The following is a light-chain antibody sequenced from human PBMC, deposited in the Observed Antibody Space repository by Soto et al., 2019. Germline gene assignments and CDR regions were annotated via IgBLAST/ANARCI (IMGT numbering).Light chain of an antibody. CDR2: GNS. V-gene: IGLV1-40*01. J-gene: IGLJ2*01. CDR1: SSNIGAGYD. Sequence: QSVLTQPPSVSGAPGQRVTISCTGSSSNIGAGYDVHWYQQLPGTAPKLLIYGNSNRPSGVPDRFSGSKCGTSASLAITGLQAEDEADYYCQSYDSSLSGVVFGGGTKQTVL. CDR3: QSYDSSLSGVV.